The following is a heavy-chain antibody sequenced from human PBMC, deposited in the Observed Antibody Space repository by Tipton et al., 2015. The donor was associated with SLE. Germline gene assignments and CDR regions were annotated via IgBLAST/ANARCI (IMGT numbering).Heavy chain of an antibody. Sequence: TLSLTCSVSGYSISSGYFWDWIRQPPGKGLEWIGTISHSGSTYYNPSLKSRVTISVDTSNNHFSLRLNSVTAADTAVYFCARIEDIRYYLGLDVWGQGTTVTVSS. CDR2: ISHSGST. CDR3: ARIEDIRYYLGLDV. V-gene: IGHV4-38-2*01. CDR1: GYSISSGYF. D-gene: IGHD2-15*01. J-gene: IGHJ6*02.